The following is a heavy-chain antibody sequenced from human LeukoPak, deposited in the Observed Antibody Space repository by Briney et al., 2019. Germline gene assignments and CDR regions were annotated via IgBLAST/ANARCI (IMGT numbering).Heavy chain of an antibody. D-gene: IGHD5-24*01. CDR1: GASIRSSTYY. V-gene: IGHV4-39*01. Sequence: SETPSLTCTVSGASIRSSTYYWGWIRQPPGKGLEWIGHVNYNGNTYYNPSLKSRVTISVDTSKNQFSLKLTSVTAADTAVYYCARRGGDDYNRRFDSWGQGTLVTVSS. J-gene: IGHJ4*02. CDR2: VNYNGNT. CDR3: ARRGGDDYNRRFDS.